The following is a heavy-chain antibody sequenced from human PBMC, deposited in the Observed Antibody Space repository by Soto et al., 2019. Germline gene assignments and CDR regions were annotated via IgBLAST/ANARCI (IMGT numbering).Heavy chain of an antibody. Sequence: QVPLVQSGAEVKKPGASVKVSCKASGYTLTDCGIHWVRQAAGERLEWMGWINAGNGDTKYSQKFQGRVTFTSDTSANTAYMDVSGLRSEDTAVYYCARDSWITTKRMDVWGQGTTVTVSS. J-gene: IGHJ6*02. CDR2: INAGNGDT. CDR3: ARDSWITTKRMDV. V-gene: IGHV1-3*01. CDR1: GYTLTDCG. D-gene: IGHD2-15*01.